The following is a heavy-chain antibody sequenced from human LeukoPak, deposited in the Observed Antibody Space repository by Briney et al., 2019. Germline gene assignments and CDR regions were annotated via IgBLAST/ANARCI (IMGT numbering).Heavy chain of an antibody. CDR1: GFTFSSYG. V-gene: IGHV3-30*18. J-gene: IGHJ4*02. Sequence: PGRSLRLSCAASGFTFSSYGMHWVRQAPGKGLEWVAVISYDGSNKYYADSVKGRFTISRDNSKNTLYLQMNSLRAEDTAVYYCAKDGDYSGQGTLVSVSS. CDR2: ISYDGSNK. CDR3: AKDGDY.